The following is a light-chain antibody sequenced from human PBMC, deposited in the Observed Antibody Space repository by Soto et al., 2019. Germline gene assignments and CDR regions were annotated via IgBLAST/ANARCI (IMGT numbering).Light chain of an antibody. V-gene: IGLV2-8*01. Sequence: QSALTQPPSASGSPGQSVTISCTGTSSDVGGHDYVSWYQQYPGKAPKLIIYEVSKRTSGVHDRFSGSKSVNTASRTVSGLQAEDEADYYCSSYAGGTNVVFGGGTTLTVL. CDR1: SSDVGGHDY. J-gene: IGLJ2*01. CDR3: SSYAGGTNVV. CDR2: EVS.